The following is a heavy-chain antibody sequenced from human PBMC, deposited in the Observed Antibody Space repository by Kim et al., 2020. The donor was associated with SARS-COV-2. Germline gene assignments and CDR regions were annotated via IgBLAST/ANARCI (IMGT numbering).Heavy chain of an antibody. CDR3: ARGVYYYDSDGSYYDYGMDG. CDR1: GYTFTSYA. CDR2: INTNTGNP. J-gene: IGHJ6*04. Sequence: ASVKVSCKASGYTFTSYAMNWVRQAPGQGLEWMGWINTNTGNPTYAQGFTGRFVFSLDTSVSTAYLQISSLKAEDTAVYYCARGVYYYDSDGSYYDYGMDGSGEGATCTVSS. V-gene: IGHV7-4-1*02. D-gene: IGHD3-22*01.